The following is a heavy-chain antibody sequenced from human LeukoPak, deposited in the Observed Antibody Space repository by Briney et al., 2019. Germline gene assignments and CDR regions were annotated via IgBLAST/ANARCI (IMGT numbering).Heavy chain of an antibody. V-gene: IGHV3-33*01. CDR3: GRDPPGRE. J-gene: IGHJ4*02. CDR2: IWFDGSNK. CDR1: GFTFSSYG. Sequence: HTGGSLRLSCAASGFTFSSYGMRWVRQDPGKGLEWVAVIWFDGSNKYYADSVKGRFTISRDNSKNTLDLQMNSLRAEDTAVYYCGRDPPGREWGQGTLVTVSS.